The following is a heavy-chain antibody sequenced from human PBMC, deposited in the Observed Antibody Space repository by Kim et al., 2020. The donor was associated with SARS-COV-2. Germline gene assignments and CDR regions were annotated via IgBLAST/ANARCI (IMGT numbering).Heavy chain of an antibody. CDR3: ARRGYYDSSGYYYAFGYYFDY. CDR2: IYPGDSDT. Sequence: GESLKISCKGSGYSFTSYWIGWVRQMPGKGLEWMGIIYPGDSDTRYSPSFQGQVTISADKSISTAYLQWSSLKASDTAMYYCARRGYYDSSGYYYAFGYYFDYWGQGTLVTVSS. J-gene: IGHJ4*02. D-gene: IGHD3-22*01. CDR1: GYSFTSYW. V-gene: IGHV5-51*01.